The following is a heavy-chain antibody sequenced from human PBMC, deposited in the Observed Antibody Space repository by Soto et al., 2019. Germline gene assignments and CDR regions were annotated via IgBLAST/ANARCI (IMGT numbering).Heavy chain of an antibody. CDR2: ISAYNGNT. J-gene: IGHJ4*02. CDR1: GCTFTRYG. Sequence: GAAVKVSCKACGCTFTRYGISWVRQAPGQGLEWMGWISAYNGNTNYAQKLQGRVTMTPDTSTSTAYMELRSLRSDDTAVYYCARSIAAAGTGDYWGQGTLVTVSS. D-gene: IGHD6-13*01. V-gene: IGHV1-18*01. CDR3: ARSIAAAGTGDY.